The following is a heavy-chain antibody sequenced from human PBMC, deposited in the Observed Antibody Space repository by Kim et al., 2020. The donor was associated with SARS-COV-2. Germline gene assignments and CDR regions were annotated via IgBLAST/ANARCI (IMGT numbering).Heavy chain of an antibody. J-gene: IGHJ6*02. D-gene: IGHD1-26*01. CDR3: ARARELLDYYYYGMDV. Sequence: GGSLRLSCAASGFTFSDYYMSWIRQAPGKGLEWVSYISSSGSTIYYADSVKGRFTISRDNAKNSLYLQMNSLRAEDTAVYYCARARELLDYYYYGMDVWGQGNTVTVSS. CDR1: GFTFSDYY. V-gene: IGHV3-11*01. CDR2: ISSSGSTI.